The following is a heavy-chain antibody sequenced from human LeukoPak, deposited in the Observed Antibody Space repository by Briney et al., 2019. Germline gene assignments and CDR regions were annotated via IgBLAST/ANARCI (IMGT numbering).Heavy chain of an antibody. D-gene: IGHD3-22*01. Sequence: PSETLSLTSTVSGGSSSSGGYYWSWIRQHPGKGLEWIGYIYYSGSTYYNPSLKSRVTISVDTSKNQFSLKLSSVTAADTAVYYCARDTTYYYDSSGYSYFDYWGQGTLVTVSS. CDR3: ARDTTYYYDSSGYSYFDY. J-gene: IGHJ4*02. CDR2: IYYSGST. V-gene: IGHV4-31*03. CDR1: GGSSSSGGYY.